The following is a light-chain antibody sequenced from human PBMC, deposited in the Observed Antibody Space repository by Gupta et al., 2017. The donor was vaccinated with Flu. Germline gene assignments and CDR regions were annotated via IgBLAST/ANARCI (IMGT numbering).Light chain of an antibody. CDR3: QQSYSTYT. V-gene: IGKV1-39*01. CDR2: AAS. J-gene: IGKJ2*01. CDR1: QSISSY. Sequence: DIQMTQSPSSLSASVGDRVTITCRASQSISSYLNWYQQKPGKAPKLLIYAASSWQSGVPSRFSGSGSGTDFTLTSSRRQPEDFATYYWQQSYSTYTFGQGTKLEIK.